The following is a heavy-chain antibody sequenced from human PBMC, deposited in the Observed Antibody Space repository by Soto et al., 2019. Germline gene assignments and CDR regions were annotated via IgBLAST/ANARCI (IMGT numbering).Heavy chain of an antibody. CDR2: INSDGSG. Sequence: VQVVESGGGLVQPGGSLRLSCAASGFTFNRYPLYWVRQAAGKGLVWVSRINSDGSGFYADSVKGRFTISRDNAKDTLYLQINSLRVEDTAVYFCVRDNGGYWGQGTLVTVSP. CDR1: GFTFNRYP. J-gene: IGHJ4*02. CDR3: VRDNGGY. D-gene: IGHD2-8*01. V-gene: IGHV3-74*01.